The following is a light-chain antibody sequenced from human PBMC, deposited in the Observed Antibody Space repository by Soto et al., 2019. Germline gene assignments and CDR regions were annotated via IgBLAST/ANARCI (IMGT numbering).Light chain of an antibody. V-gene: IGLV1-44*01. CDR3: AAWDDSLNGPV. J-gene: IGLJ7*01. Sequence: QSVLTQPPSASGTPGQRVTISCSGSSSNIGRNTVNWYQQLPGTAPKLLIYNDNQRPSGDPGRFSGSKSGTSASLAISGLQSEDEADYYCAAWDDSLNGPVFGGGTQLTVL. CDR1: SSNIGRNT. CDR2: NDN.